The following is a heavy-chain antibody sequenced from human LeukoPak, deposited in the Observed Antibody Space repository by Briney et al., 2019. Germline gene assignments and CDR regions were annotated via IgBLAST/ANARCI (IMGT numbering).Heavy chain of an antibody. Sequence: GASVKVSCKASGYTFTSYDINWVRQATGQGLEWMGWMNPNSGNTGYAQKFQGRVTITRNTSISTAYMELSSLRSEDTAVYYCARGGQYSSSWYGTYYYYIDVWGKGTTVTVSS. D-gene: IGHD6-13*01. CDR2: MNPNSGNT. CDR1: GYTFTSYD. CDR3: ARGGQYSSSWYGTYYYYIDV. V-gene: IGHV1-8*03. J-gene: IGHJ6*03.